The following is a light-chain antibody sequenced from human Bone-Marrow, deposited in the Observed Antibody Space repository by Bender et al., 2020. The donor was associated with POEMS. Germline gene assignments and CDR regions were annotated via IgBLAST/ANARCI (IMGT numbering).Light chain of an antibody. V-gene: IGLV3-21*02. CDR3: HVWDSDNEQHI. Sequence: YDLTQPPSVSVPPGQTARIPCGGTTLGYKSVFWYQKRPGQAPVVAPADDSDRPSGIPDRFSGSRSGNTATLTISRVEAGDEADYYCHVWDSDNEQHIFGPGTTVTVV. J-gene: IGLJ1*01. CDR1: TLGYKS. CDR2: DDS.